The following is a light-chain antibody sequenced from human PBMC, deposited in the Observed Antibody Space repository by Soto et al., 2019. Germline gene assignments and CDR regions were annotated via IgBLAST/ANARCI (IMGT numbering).Light chain of an antibody. CDR2: KAS. CDR1: QSISSW. V-gene: IGKV1-5*03. Sequence: DIQMTQSPSTLSASVGDRVTITCRASQSISSWLAWYQQKPGKAPKLLIYKASSLESGVPSRFSGSGSGTEFTLTISSLQPDDFATYHCQQYTKLGQGTKVDSK. CDR3: QQYTK. J-gene: IGKJ1*01.